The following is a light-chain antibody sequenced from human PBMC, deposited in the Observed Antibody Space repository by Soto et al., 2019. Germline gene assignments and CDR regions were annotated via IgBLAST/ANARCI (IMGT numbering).Light chain of an antibody. CDR2: GAS. CDR1: QSVSSN. CDR3: QQYNEWPHT. V-gene: IGKV3-15*01. J-gene: IGKJ4*01. Sequence: ETVMTQSPATLSVSPGEGATLSCRASQSVSSNLAWYQQRPGQTPRLLVHGASIRATGMSARFSGSGSGTEFTLTISSLQSEDFALYYCQQYNEWPHTFGGGTKVEIK.